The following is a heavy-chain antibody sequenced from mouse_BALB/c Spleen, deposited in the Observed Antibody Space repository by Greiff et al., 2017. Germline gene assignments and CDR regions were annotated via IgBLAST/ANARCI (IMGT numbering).Heavy chain of an antibody. Sequence: VQLKESGPELMKPGASVKISCKASGYSFTSYYMHWVKQSHGKSLEWIGYIDPFNGGTSYNQKFKGKATLTVDKSSSTAYMHLSSLTSEDSAVYYCARGRGNGNYFDYWGQGTTLTVSS. D-gene: IGHD2-1*01. CDR3: ARGRGNGNYFDY. CDR2: IDPFNGGT. CDR1: GYSFTSYY. V-gene: IGHV1S135*01. J-gene: IGHJ2*01.